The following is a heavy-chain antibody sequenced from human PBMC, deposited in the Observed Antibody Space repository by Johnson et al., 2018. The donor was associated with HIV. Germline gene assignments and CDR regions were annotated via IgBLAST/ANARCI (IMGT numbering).Heavy chain of an antibody. D-gene: IGHD3-16*01. CDR3: AALDGCLGV. Sequence: QVQLVESGGGVVQPGRSLRLSCAASGFTFSSYAMHWVRQAPGKGLEWVAVISYDGSNKYYADSVKGRFTISRDTSKNTLYLQMNSLRAEDTAVYYCAALDGCLGVWGQGKMVTVSS. CDR1: GFTFSSYA. CDR2: ISYDGSNK. J-gene: IGHJ3*01. V-gene: IGHV3-30-3*01.